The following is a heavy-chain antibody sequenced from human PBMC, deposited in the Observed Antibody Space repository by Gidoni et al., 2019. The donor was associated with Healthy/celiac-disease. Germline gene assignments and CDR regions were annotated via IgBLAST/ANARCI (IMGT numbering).Heavy chain of an antibody. V-gene: IGHV1-69*01. J-gene: IGHJ4*02. CDR3: ATLLYYYDSSGSSFDY. Sequence: QVQLVQSGAEVKKPGSSVKGSCKASGGTFSSYAISWVRQAPGQGLEWMGGIIPIFGTANYAQKFQGRVTITADESTSTAYMELSSLRSEDTAVYYCATLLYYYDSSGSSFDYWGQGTLVTVSS. D-gene: IGHD3-22*01. CDR2: IIPIFGTA. CDR1: GGTFSSYA.